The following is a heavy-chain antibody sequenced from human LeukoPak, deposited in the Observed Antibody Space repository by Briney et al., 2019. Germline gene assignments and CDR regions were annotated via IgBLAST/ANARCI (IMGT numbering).Heavy chain of an antibody. V-gene: IGHV3-30*02. CDR1: GFTFSGYG. Sequence: GGSLRLSCAASGFTFSGYGIHWVRQAPGKGLEWVAFIRSDGSVKYYTDSVRGRFTISRDNSKNTLYLQMNSLRAEDTAVYYCAKDEAAASVDFDYWGQGTLVTVYS. D-gene: IGHD6-13*01. J-gene: IGHJ4*02. CDR3: AKDEAAASVDFDY. CDR2: IRSDGSVK.